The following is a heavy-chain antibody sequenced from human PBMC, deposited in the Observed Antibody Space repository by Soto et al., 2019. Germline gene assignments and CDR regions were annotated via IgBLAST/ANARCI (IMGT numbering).Heavy chain of an antibody. CDR3: ARDTSPDSHGDYVPFRY. D-gene: IGHD4-17*01. Sequence: SVKVSCKASGGTFSSYAISWVRQAPGQGLEWMGGIIPIFGTANYAQKFQGRVTITADESTSTAYMELSSLRSEDTAVYYCARDTSPDSHGDYVPFRYWGQGTLVTVSS. CDR2: IIPIFGTA. V-gene: IGHV1-69*13. J-gene: IGHJ4*02. CDR1: GGTFSSYA.